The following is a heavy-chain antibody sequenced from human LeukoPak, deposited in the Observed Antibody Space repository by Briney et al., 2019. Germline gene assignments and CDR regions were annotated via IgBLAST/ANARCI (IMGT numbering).Heavy chain of an antibody. Sequence: GGSLRLSCTAAGFTVSSNYMSWVRQAPGKGLEWVSILYSGGTTYYVASVKGRFTISRDTSKNTLYLQMNSLRVEDTAVYYYARKAPRPHYGMDVWGQGTTVTVSS. CDR3: ARKAPRPHYGMDV. V-gene: IGHV3-66*01. CDR1: GFTVSSNY. CDR2: LYSGGTT. J-gene: IGHJ6*02.